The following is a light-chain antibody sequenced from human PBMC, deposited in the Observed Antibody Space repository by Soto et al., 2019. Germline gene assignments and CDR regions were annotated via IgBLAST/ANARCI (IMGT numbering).Light chain of an antibody. CDR2: GAS. CDR1: ESVSNN. CDR3: QQYNKWPLT. Sequence: EIVLTQSPATLSVSQGERATLSCRASESVSNNLAWYQQKPGQAPRLLIFGASARATGIPARFSGSWSGTAFTLTISSLQSEDFAVYYCQQYNKWPLTFGGGTKVEIK. V-gene: IGKV3-15*01. J-gene: IGKJ4*01.